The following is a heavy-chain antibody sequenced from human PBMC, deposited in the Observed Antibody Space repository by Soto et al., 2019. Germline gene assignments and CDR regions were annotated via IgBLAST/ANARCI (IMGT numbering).Heavy chain of an antibody. CDR2: ISYDGSNK. CDR1: GFTFGGYV. J-gene: IGHJ4*02. D-gene: IGHD4-17*01. Sequence: GGSLRLSCAASGFTFGGYVMHWVRQAPGKGLEWVAVISYDGSNKYYADSVKGRFTISRDNSKNTLYLQMNSLRAEDTAVYYCAKSTDNNGDYFIRPDFDYWGQGTLVTVSS. CDR3: AKSTDNNGDYFIRPDFDY. V-gene: IGHV3-30*18.